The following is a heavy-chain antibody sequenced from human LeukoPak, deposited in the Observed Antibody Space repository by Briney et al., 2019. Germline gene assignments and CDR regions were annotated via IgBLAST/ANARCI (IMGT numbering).Heavy chain of an antibody. CDR1: GFTFDTFG. D-gene: IGHD3-3*01. CDR2: VSSTLDNT. V-gene: IGHV3-23*01. CDR3: AKGTVRFLEWGQRGYFDY. J-gene: IGHJ4*03. Sequence: PGGSLRLSCAASGFTFDTFGMNWVRQAPGKGLEWVASVSSTLDNTYYADSVKGRFTISRDNSVNTLYLQMNSLRADYTAIYYCAKGTVRFLEWGQRGYFDYWGQGALVTVSS.